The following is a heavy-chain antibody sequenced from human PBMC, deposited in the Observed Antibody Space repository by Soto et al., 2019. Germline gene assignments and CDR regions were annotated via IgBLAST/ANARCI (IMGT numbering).Heavy chain of an antibody. CDR2: ISAYNGNT. CDR3: AMVDNYVTPTPQDV. J-gene: IGHJ6*02. D-gene: IGHD3-16*01. Sequence: ASVKVSCKASGYTFTSYGISWVRQAPGQGLEWMGWISAYNGNTHYAQKVQGRLTMTTDTSTSTAYMDLGSLTSGDTAVYYCAMVDNYVTPTPQDVWGQGTTVTVSS. V-gene: IGHV1-18*01. CDR1: GYTFTSYG.